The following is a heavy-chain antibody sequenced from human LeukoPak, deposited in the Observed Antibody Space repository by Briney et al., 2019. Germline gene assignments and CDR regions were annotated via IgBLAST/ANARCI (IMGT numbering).Heavy chain of an antibody. CDR3: ARDPAGGTDAFDI. V-gene: IGHV1-69*04. D-gene: IGHD2-15*01. J-gene: IGHJ3*02. CDR2: IIPILGIA. Sequence: SSETVSRKGSGGTFSSYSISWVRQAPGEALEWMGRIIPILGIANYAQKFQGRVTITADKSTSTAYMELSSLRSEDTAVYYCARDPAGGTDAFDIWGQGTMVTVSS. CDR1: GGTFSSYS.